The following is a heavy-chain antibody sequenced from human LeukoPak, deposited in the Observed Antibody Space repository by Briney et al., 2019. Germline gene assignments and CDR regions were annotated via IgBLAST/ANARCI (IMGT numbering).Heavy chain of an antibody. CDR1: GFTFSSYG. J-gene: IGHJ4*02. CDR3: ARHVVAVGFDY. V-gene: IGHV3-21*05. CDR2: ISSSSSYI. D-gene: IGHD3-22*01. Sequence: GGSLRLSCAASGFTFSSYGMTWVRQAPGKGLEWVSYISSSSSYIYYADSVKGRFTISRDNAKNSLYLQMNSLRAEDTAVYYCARHVVAVGFDYWGQGTLVTVSS.